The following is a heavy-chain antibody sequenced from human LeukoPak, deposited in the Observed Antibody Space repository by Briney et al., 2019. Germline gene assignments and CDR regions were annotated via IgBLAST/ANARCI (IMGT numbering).Heavy chain of an antibody. Sequence: SVKVSCKASGGTFSSYAISWVRQAPGQGLEWMGGIIPIFGTANYAQKFQGRVTITADESTSTAYMELSSLRSEDTAVYYCARRHIGCGGDCYSAFDIWGQGTMVTVSS. CDR3: ARRHIGCGGDCYSAFDI. CDR1: GGTFSSYA. V-gene: IGHV1-69*13. J-gene: IGHJ3*02. D-gene: IGHD2-21*01. CDR2: IIPIFGTA.